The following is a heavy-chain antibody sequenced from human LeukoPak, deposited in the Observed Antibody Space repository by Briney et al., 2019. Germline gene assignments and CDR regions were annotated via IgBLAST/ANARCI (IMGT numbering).Heavy chain of an antibody. CDR2: IKGDGSEK. J-gene: IGHJ4*02. CDR1: GFTFNDYW. V-gene: IGHV3-7*05. Sequence: GGSLRLSCAASGFTFNDYWMSWVRQAPGKGLEWVANIKGDGSEKYYVDSVKGRFTISRDNAKNSLYLQVNSLRAEDTAVYYCQRDFGGYWGQGTLVTVSS. CDR3: QRDFGGY. D-gene: IGHD3-16*01.